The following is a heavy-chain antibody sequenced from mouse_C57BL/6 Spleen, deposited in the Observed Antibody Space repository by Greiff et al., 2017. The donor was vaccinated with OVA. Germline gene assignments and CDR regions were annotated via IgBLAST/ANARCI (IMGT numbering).Heavy chain of an antibody. Sequence: VHLVESGAELVKPGASVKISCKASGYAFSSYWMNCVKQRPGKGLEWIGQIYPGDGDTNYNGKFKGKATLTADKSSSTAYMQLSSLTSEDSAVYFCARDYYGSIYAMDYWGQGTSVTVSS. D-gene: IGHD1-1*01. J-gene: IGHJ4*01. V-gene: IGHV1-80*01. CDR1: GYAFSSYW. CDR3: ARDYYGSIYAMDY. CDR2: IYPGDGDT.